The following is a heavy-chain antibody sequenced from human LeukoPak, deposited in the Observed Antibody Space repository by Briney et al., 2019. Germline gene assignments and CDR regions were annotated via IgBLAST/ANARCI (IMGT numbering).Heavy chain of an antibody. CDR2: ISSGGSTI. CDR1: GFTCSDYY. J-gene: IGHJ4*02. Sequence: GGSLRLSCEASGFTCSDYYMSWIRQAPGKGLEWVSYISSGGSTIYYADSVKGRFTISRDNAKNSLTLQMNSLRAEDTGVYYCSRGGVFTPMAEFDYWGQGALVTVSS. CDR3: SRGGVFTPMAEFDY. V-gene: IGHV3-11*01. D-gene: IGHD1-26*01.